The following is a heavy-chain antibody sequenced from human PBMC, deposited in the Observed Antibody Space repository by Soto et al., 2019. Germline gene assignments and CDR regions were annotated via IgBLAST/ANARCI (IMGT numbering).Heavy chain of an antibody. CDR2: ISGSGGST. Sequence: GGSLRLSCAASGFTFSSYAMSWVRQAPGKGLEWVPAISGSGGSTYYADSVKGRFTISRDNSKNTLYLQMNSLRAEDTAVYYCAKGGGNSPGNYGMDVWGQGTTVTVSS. J-gene: IGHJ6*02. CDR1: GFTFSSYA. V-gene: IGHV3-23*01. CDR3: AKGGGNSPGNYGMDV. D-gene: IGHD2-21*02.